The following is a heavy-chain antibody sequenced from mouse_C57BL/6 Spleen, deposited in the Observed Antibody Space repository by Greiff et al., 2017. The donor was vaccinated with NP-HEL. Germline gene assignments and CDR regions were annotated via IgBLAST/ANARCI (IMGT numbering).Heavy chain of an antibody. J-gene: IGHJ4*01. CDR2: FYPGSGSI. D-gene: IGHD1-1*01. V-gene: IGHV1-62-2*01. CDR3: ARHDDLYGSSLNYYAMDY. CDR1: GYTFTEYT. Sequence: VQLQQSGAELVKPGASVKLSCKASGYTFTEYTIHWVKQRSGQGLEWIGWFYPGSGSIKYNEKFKDKATLTADKSSSTVYMELSRLTSEDSAVYFCARHDDLYGSSLNYYAMDYWGQGPSVTVSS.